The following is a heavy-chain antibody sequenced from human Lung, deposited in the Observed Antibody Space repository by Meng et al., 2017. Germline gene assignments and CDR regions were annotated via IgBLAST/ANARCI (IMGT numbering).Heavy chain of an antibody. J-gene: IGHJ4*02. D-gene: IGHD6-19*01. Sequence: QVHLVQSGLEVKKPGASVKVSCKASGYTFTTYGISWLRQAPGQGLEWMGWIDPGNGNRDFAEKFQDRLTMSNDTSPSTVYMELTRLTSDDTAVYYCARDRQWLFDYWGQGALVTVSS. CDR2: IDPGNGNR. CDR1: GYTFTTYG. CDR3: ARDRQWLFDY. V-gene: IGHV1-18*01.